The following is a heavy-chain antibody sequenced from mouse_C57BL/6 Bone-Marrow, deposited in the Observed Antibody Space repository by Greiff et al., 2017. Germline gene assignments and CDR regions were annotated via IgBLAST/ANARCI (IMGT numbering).Heavy chain of an antibody. CDR1: GYTFTSYW. V-gene: IGHV1-52*01. J-gene: IGHJ2*01. D-gene: IGHD1-1*02. Sequence: HVQLQQPGAELVRPGSSVKLSCKASGYTFTSYWMHWVKPRPIQGLEWLGNIDPSDSVTHYNQKFKDKATLTVDKSSSTAYMQRSILASEDSAVYYCSTGWDYFDYWGQGTTLTVSS. CDR2: IDPSDSVT. CDR3: STGWDYFDY.